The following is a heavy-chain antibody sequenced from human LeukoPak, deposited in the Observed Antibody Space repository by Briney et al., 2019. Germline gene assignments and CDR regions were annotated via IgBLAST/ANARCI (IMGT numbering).Heavy chain of an antibody. CDR1: GGSISSFY. CDR3: ARNCSGGSCSDY. D-gene: IGHD2-15*01. Sequence: SETLSLTCPVSGGSISSFYWSWNRQPPGKGLEWIGYIYYSGSTNYNPSLKSRVTISVDTSKNQFSLELSSVTAADTAVYYCARNCSGGSCSDYWGQGTLVTVSS. J-gene: IGHJ4*02. CDR2: IYYSGST. V-gene: IGHV4-59*01.